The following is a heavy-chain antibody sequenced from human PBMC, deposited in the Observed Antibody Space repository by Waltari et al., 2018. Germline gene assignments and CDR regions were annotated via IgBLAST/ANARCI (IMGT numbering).Heavy chain of an antibody. CDR1: GYTFTGYY. Sequence: QVQLVQSGAEVKKPGASVKVSCKASGYTFTGYYMHWVRQAPGQGLEWMGRINPNSGGTTYAQKFQGRVTMTEDTSTDTAYMELSSLRSEDTAVYYCATSETQFRLFDYWGQGTLVTVSS. CDR2: INPNSGGT. D-gene: IGHD2-21*01. J-gene: IGHJ4*02. CDR3: ATSETQFRLFDY. V-gene: IGHV1-2*06.